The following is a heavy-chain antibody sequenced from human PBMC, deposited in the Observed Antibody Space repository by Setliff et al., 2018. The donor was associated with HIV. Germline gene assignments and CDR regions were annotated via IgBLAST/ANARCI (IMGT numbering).Heavy chain of an antibody. CDR3: AREPPRRRGTVAEDY. CDR2: INPSGSIT. J-gene: IGHJ4*02. CDR1: GYTYNAFY. D-gene: IGHD1-26*01. Sequence: ASVKVSCTTSGYTYNAFYIYWVRQAPGQGLEWMGMINPSGSITNYAQKFQGRLTLTRDTSMSTVYMELNSLKSEDTAIYYCAREPPRRRGTVAEDYWGQGTLVTVSS. V-gene: IGHV1-46*02.